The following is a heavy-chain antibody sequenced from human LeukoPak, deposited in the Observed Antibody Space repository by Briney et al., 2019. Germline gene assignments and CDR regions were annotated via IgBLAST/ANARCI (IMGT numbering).Heavy chain of an antibody. CDR3: ARDRGRQKWFQGFDP. CDR1: GYTFTSYG. D-gene: IGHD3-22*01. Sequence: ASVKVSCKASGYTFTSYGIYWVRQAPGEGLEWMGWISTYDGNTNYAEKLQGRVTMTKDTSTSTAHMELRSLRSDDTAVYYCARDRGRQKWFQGFDPWGQGTLVTVSS. V-gene: IGHV1-18*01. J-gene: IGHJ5*02. CDR2: ISTYDGNT.